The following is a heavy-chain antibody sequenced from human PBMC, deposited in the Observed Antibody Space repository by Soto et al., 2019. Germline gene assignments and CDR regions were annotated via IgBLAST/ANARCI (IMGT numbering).Heavy chain of an antibody. CDR2: INYSGRS. Sequence: VQLQESGPGLVKSSETLSLTCSVSGDSSSTYYWGWIRQPPGKGLEWIGYINYSGRSNHNPSLKSPLSKSVDGSKNRVTLMLTSVTAGDTAVDYCARSYWADSVRCNWCGPWGQGTLVGVSS. V-gene: IGHV4-59*01. D-gene: IGHD2-15*01. CDR1: GDSSSTYY. J-gene: IGHJ5*02. CDR3: ARSYWADSVRCNWCGP.